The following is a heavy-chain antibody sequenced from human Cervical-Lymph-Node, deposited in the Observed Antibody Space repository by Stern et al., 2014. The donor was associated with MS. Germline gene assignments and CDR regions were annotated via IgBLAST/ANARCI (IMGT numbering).Heavy chain of an antibody. CDR3: ARDYPGGGLTDY. CDR2: INPSGGST. CDR1: GYTFTSYY. D-gene: IGHD2-8*02. Sequence: VQLVESGAEVKKPGASVKVSCKASGYTFTSYYMHWVRKAPGQGLEWMGIINPSGGSTSYAQKFQGRVTMTRDTSTSTVYMELSSLRSEDTAVYYCARDYPGGGLTDYWGQGTLVTVSS. J-gene: IGHJ4*02. V-gene: IGHV1-46*01.